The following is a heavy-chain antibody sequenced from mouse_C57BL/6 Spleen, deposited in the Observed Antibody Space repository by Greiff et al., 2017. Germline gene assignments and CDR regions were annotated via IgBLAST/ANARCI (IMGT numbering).Heavy chain of an antibody. CDR3: ARGGYYGSFAWFAY. CDR1: GYAFSSYW. J-gene: IGHJ3*01. D-gene: IGHD1-1*01. CDR2: IYPGDGDT. Sequence: QVQLQQSGAELVKPGASVKISCKASGYAFSSYWMNWVKQRPGKGLEWIGQIYPGDGDTNYNGKFKGKATLTADTSSSTDYVQLGSRTSEDSAVYFYARGGYYGSFAWFAYWGQGTLVTGSA. V-gene: IGHV1-80*01.